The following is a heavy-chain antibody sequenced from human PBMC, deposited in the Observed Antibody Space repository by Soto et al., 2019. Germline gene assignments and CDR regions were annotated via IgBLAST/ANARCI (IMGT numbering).Heavy chain of an antibody. D-gene: IGHD2-8*01. Sequence: SVKVSCKVSGDTFTANALTWVRQAPGQGLEWIGGMIPVFGKPSYAQNFQGRVTITADRSTTDESTSTAYMELSSLRFEDTTVYYCGRVALNGPGNHWGQGTLVTVSS. CDR1: GDTFTANA. J-gene: IGHJ5*02. CDR3: GRVALNGPGNH. CDR2: MIPVFGKP. V-gene: IGHV1-69*13.